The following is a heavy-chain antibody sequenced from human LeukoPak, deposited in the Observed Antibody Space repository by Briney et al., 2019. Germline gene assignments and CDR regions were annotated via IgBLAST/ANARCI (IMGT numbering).Heavy chain of an antibody. D-gene: IGHD5-18*01. V-gene: IGHV3-23*01. CDR1: GFTFSTSA. CDR2: ISGSGGST. J-gene: IGHJ4*02. CDR3: AKQGIQLWLPYY. Sequence: PGGSLRLSCAASGFTFSTSAMSRVRQAPGKGLEWVSSISGSGGSTYYADSVKGRFTISRDNSRNTLYLQMNSLRAEDTAVYYCAKQGIQLWLPYYWGQGALVTVSS.